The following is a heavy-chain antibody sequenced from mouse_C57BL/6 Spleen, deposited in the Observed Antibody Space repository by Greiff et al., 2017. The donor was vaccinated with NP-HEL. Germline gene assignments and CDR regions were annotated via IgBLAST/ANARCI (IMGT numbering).Heavy chain of an antibody. CDR2: INPNYGTT. J-gene: IGHJ1*03. Sequence: EVQLVESGPELVKPGASVKISCKASGYSFTDYNMNWVKQSNGKSLEWIGVINPNYGTTSSTQKFKGKATLTVDQSSSTAYMQLNSLTSEDSAVYYCARSRELWYFDVWGTGTTVTVSS. CDR1: GYSFTDYN. V-gene: IGHV1-39*01. CDR3: ARSRELWYFDV.